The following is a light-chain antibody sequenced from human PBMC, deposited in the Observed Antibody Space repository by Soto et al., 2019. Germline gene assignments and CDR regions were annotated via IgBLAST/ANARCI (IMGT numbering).Light chain of an antibody. J-gene: IGKJ1*01. CDR3: QQFGASPT. V-gene: IGKV3-20*01. Sequence: EIVLTQSPGTLSLSPGERASLSCRAGESVGSNYLAWYQQKPGQAPRLLVYGPATRATGIPDRFSGSGSGTEFTLTITRLDPEDFAVYFCQQFGASPTFGQGTKVDIK. CDR1: ESVGSNY. CDR2: GPA.